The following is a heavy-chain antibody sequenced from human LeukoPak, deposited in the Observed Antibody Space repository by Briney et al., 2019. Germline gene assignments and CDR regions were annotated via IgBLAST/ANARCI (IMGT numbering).Heavy chain of an antibody. J-gene: IGHJ4*02. CDR1: GFTVSSNY. CDR3: AKFRTVTTFFDYFDY. D-gene: IGHD4-17*01. V-gene: IGHV3-23*01. CDR2: ISGSGGST. Sequence: SGGSLRLSCAASGFTVSSNYMSWVRQAPGKGLEWVSAISGSGGSTYYADSVKGRFTISRDNSKNTLYLQMNSLRAEDTAVYYCAKFRTVTTFFDYFDYWGQGTLVTVSS.